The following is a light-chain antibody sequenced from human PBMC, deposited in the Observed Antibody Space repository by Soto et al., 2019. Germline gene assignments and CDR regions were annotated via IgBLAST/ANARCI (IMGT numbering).Light chain of an antibody. CDR2: DAS. CDR3: QQRSNWPLT. Sequence: EIVLTQSPATLSLSPGERATLSCRASQSVSSYLAWYQQKPGQAPRLLIYDASNRATGIPARFSGSGSETDFTLTISSLEPEDIAVYYCQQRSNWPLTFGGGTEVEIK. V-gene: IGKV3-11*01. J-gene: IGKJ4*01. CDR1: QSVSSY.